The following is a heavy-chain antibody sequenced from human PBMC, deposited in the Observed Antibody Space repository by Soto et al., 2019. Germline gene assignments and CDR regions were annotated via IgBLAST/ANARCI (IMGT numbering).Heavy chain of an antibody. CDR3: SRDPRLVDY. J-gene: IGHJ4*02. D-gene: IGHD1-26*01. V-gene: IGHV3-11*01. Sequence: GSLRLSCVASGFTFSDYYMTWIRQAPGKGPEWISYINGGGDVIAYADSVKGRFTISRDNARRSVYLQMNSLTVDDTAVYYCSRDPRLVDYWGQGTLVTVSS. CDR2: INGGGDVI. CDR1: GFTFSDYY.